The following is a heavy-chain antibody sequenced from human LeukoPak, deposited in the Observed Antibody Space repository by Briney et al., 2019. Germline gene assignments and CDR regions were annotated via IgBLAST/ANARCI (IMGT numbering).Heavy chain of an antibody. Sequence: GGSLRLSCAASGFTFSSYSMNWVRQAPGKGLEWVAVIWYDGSNKYYADSVKGRFTISRDNSKNTLYLQMNSLRAEDTAVYYCARSGGYYYDSSGYYASDYYGMDVWGQGTTVTVSS. CDR3: ARSGGYYYDSSGYYASDYYGMDV. V-gene: IGHV3-33*08. D-gene: IGHD3-22*01. J-gene: IGHJ6*02. CDR2: IWYDGSNK. CDR1: GFTFSSYS.